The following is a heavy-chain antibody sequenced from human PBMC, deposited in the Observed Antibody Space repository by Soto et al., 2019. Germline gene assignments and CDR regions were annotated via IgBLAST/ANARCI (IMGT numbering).Heavy chain of an antibody. V-gene: IGHV2-70*11. J-gene: IGHJ4*02. CDR1: GFSLSTSGMC. CDR2: IDWDDDK. D-gene: IGHD2-2*01. Sequence: GSGPTLVNPTQTLTLTCTFSGFSLSTSGMCVSWIRQPPGKALEWLARIDWDDDKYYSTSLKTRLTISKDTSKNQVVLTMTNMDPVDTATYYCARTYCSSTSCYPNDYWGQGTLVTVSS. CDR3: ARTYCSSTSCYPNDY.